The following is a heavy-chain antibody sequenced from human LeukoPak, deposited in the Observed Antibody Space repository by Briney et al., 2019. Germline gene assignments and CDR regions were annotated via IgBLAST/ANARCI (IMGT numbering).Heavy chain of an antibody. CDR2: INPNSGGT. Sequence: GASVKVSCKASGYTFTTYAMNWVRQAPGQGLEWMGWINPNSGGTNYAQKFQGRVTMTRDTSISTAYMELSRLRSDDTAVYYCARDPSEWELRVLLDWGQGTLVTVSS. J-gene: IGHJ4*02. CDR1: GYTFTTYA. V-gene: IGHV1-2*02. CDR3: ARDPSEWELRVLLD. D-gene: IGHD1-26*01.